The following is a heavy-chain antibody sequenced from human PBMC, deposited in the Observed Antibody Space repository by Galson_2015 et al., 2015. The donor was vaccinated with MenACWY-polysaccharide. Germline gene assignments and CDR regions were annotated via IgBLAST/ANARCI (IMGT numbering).Heavy chain of an antibody. CDR1: GFPFSDSW. CDR2: IKQSGSEK. D-gene: IGHD3-10*01. J-gene: IGHJ4*01. CDR3: ARGYMVRGGYFDP. Sequence: SLRLSCAASGFPFSDSWMTWIRQAPGKGLEWVATIKQSGSEKYYVDSVEGRFTVSRDNAKNSLYLQMNSLRAEDTAVYYCARGYMVRGGYFDPWGHGTLVTVSS. V-gene: IGHV3-7*01.